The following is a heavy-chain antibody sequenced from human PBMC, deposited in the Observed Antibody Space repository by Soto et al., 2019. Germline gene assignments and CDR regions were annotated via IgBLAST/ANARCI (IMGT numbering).Heavy chain of an antibody. J-gene: IGHJ4*02. CDR3: ARRIPVTTGYFDY. D-gene: IGHD4-17*01. CDR2: IYSGGTT. CDR1: GLSVSGNF. V-gene: IGHV3-66*01. Sequence: GGSLRLSCAASGLSVSGNFMSWVRQAPGKGPEWLSVIYSGGTTYYADSVKGRFFTSRDNSKNTLYLQMNNLRAEDTAVYYCARRIPVTTGYFDYWGQGTLVTVSS.